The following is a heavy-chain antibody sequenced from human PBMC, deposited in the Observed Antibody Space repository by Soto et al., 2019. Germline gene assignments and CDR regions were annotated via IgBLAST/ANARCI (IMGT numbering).Heavy chain of an antibody. CDR1: GFTFSGSA. V-gene: IGHV3-73*01. D-gene: IGHD3-10*01. J-gene: IGHJ4*02. CDR2: IRSKANSYAT. CDR3: TSGTITMVRGVPY. Sequence: GGSLRLSCAASGFTFSGSAMHWVRQASGKGLEWVGRIRSKANSYATAYAASVKGRFTISRDDSKNTAYLQMNSLKTEDTAVYYCTSGTITMVRGVPYWGQGTLVTVSS.